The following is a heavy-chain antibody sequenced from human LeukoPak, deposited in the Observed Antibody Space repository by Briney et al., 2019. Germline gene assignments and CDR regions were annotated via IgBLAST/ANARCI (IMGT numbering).Heavy chain of an antibody. D-gene: IGHD1-26*01. Sequence: GESLKISCKGSGYSFTSYWIGWVRQMPGKGLEWMGIIYPGDSDTRYSPSFQGQVTISADKSISTAYLQWSSLKASDTAMYYCASTGERRSYYYYMDVRGKGTTVTVSS. CDR1: GYSFTSYW. CDR2: IYPGDSDT. CDR3: ASTGERRSYYYYMDV. J-gene: IGHJ6*03. V-gene: IGHV5-51*01.